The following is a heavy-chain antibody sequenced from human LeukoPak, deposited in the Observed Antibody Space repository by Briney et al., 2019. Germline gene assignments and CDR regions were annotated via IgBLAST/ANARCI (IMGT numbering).Heavy chain of an antibody. V-gene: IGHV4-30-4*08. J-gene: IGHJ5*02. CDR3: ASGYGSDWFDR. CDR2: IVECVNT. CDR1: GVSINRGY. D-gene: IGHD5-18*01. Sequence: SQTLSLTCTVSGVSINRGYWSWVRQHPGKGLEWIGHIVECVNTFYNPSLKGRLTISLVTSKNLFTLKLTAVTAADTAVYYCASGYGSDWFDRWGQGTLVSVSS.